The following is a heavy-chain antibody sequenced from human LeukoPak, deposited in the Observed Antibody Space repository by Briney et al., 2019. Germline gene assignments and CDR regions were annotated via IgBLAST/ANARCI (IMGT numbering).Heavy chain of an antibody. J-gene: IGHJ4*02. CDR2: IIPIFGTA. Sequence: ASVKVSCKASGGTFSSYAISWVRQAPGQGLEWMGRIIPIFGTASSAQKFQGRVTITTDESTGTAYMELSSLRSEDTAVYYCAREEAAAALPFDYWGQGTLVTVSS. D-gene: IGHD6-13*01. CDR1: GGTFSSYA. CDR3: AREEAAAALPFDY. V-gene: IGHV1-69*05.